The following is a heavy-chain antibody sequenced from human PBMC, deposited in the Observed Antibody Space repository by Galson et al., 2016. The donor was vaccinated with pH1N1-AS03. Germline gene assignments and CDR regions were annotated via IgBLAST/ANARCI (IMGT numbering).Heavy chain of an antibody. CDR1: GGSISGYF. D-gene: IGHD3-22*01. CDR2: IHYSGST. Sequence: ETLSLTCTVSGGSISGYFWSWIRQPPGKGLEWIEYIHYSGSTNYNPSLRSRVTISVDASMNQFSLKVNSVTPADTAVYYCARYSSSADYFDYWGQGTTVTVSS. J-gene: IGHJ4*03. V-gene: IGHV4-59*01. CDR3: ARYSSSADYFDY.